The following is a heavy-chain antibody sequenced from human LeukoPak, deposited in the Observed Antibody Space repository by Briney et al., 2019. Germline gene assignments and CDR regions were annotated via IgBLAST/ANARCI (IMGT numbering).Heavy chain of an antibody. Sequence: LAGGSLRLSCAASGFTVSSNYMSWVRQAPGKGLEWVSYISSSSSTIYYADSVKGRFTISRDNAKSSLYLQMNSLRAEDTAIYYCARDWASPGPTTIWGQGSLVTVSS. J-gene: IGHJ4*02. V-gene: IGHV3-48*01. D-gene: IGHD1-26*01. CDR2: ISSSSSTI. CDR1: GFTVSSNY. CDR3: ARDWASPGPTTI.